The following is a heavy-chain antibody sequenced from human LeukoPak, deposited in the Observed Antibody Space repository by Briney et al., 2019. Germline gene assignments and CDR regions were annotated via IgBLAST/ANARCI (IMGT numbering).Heavy chain of an antibody. CDR1: GFTFSSYS. CDR3: ARVAGYSYGSTYFDY. J-gene: IGHJ4*02. CDR2: ISSSSSYI. D-gene: IGHD5-18*01. V-gene: IGHV3-21*01. Sequence: GGSLRLSCAASGFTFSSYSMNWVRQAPGKGLEWVSSISSSSSYIYYADSVKGRFTISRDNAKNSLHLQMNSLRAEDTAVYYCARVAGYSYGSTYFDYWGQGTLVTVSS.